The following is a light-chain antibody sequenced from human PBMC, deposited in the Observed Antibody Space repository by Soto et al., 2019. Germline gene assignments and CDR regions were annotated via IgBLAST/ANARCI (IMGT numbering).Light chain of an antibody. Sequence: QSVLTQPPSVSGAPGQRVTISCTGSSSNIGAGYDVHWYQQLPGTAPKLLIYGNSNRPSGVPDRFSGSKSGTSASLAITGLQAEDEADYYCSSYAGTNTIFGGGTKVTVL. V-gene: IGLV1-40*01. CDR2: GNS. CDR1: SSNIGAGYD. CDR3: SSYAGTNTI. J-gene: IGLJ2*01.